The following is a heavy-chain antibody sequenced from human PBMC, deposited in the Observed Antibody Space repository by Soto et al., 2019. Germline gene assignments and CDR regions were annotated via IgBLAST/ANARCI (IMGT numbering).Heavy chain of an antibody. CDR2: IIPLLGPT. J-gene: IGHJ4*02. CDR3: ARLIGEGYSGTYGLDY. Sequence: QVQLVQSGAEVKKPGSSVKVSCKASGGTFNNYAISWVRQAPGQGLEWMGGIIPLLGPTNYAQHFQGRVTITADKFTSTSDMELSSLKSEDTAVYYCARLIGEGYSGTYGLDYWGQRALVTVSS. CDR1: GGTFNNYA. V-gene: IGHV1-69*06. D-gene: IGHD1-26*01.